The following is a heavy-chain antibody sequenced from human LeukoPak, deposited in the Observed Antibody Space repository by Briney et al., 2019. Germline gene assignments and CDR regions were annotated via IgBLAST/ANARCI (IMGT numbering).Heavy chain of an antibody. CDR1: GYTFTGYY. J-gene: IGHJ6*03. D-gene: IGHD3-10*01. V-gene: IGHV1-2*02. Sequence: ASVKVSCKASGYTFTGYYMHWVRQAPEQGLEWMGWINPNSGGTNYAQKFQGRVTMTRDTSISTAYMELSRLRSDDTAVYYCARDWREMVRGVISPWYYYMDVWGKGTTVTVSS. CDR2: INPNSGGT. CDR3: ARDWREMVRGVISPWYYYMDV.